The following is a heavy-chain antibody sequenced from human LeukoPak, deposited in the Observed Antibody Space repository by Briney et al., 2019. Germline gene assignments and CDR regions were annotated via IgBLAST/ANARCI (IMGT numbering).Heavy chain of an antibody. Sequence: PGGSLRLSCAASGFTLSSYWMSWVRQAPGKGLEWIGYIYTSGSTNYNPSLKSRVTISVDTSKNQFSLKLSSVTAADTAVYYCARGGTGNLYYYYYMDVWGKGTTVTVSS. CDR1: GFTLSSYW. CDR3: ARGGTGNLYYYYYMDV. J-gene: IGHJ6*03. CDR2: IYTSGST. V-gene: IGHV4-4*09. D-gene: IGHD1-1*01.